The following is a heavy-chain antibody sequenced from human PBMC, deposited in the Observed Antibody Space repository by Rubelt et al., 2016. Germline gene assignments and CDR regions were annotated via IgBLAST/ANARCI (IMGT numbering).Heavy chain of an antibody. V-gene: IGHV3-48*02. CDR1: GFTFSSYS. CDR3: ATQGYCSSTSCYGAY. J-gene: IGHJ4*02. D-gene: IGHD2-2*01. Sequence: EVQLVESGGGLVQPGGSLRLSCAASGFTFSSYSMNWVRRAPGKWLEGVSYISSSSRTIYYADSEKGRFTISRDNAKNSLYLQMNSLRDEDTAVYYCATQGYCSSTSCYGAYWGQGTLVTVSS. CDR2: ISSSSRTI.